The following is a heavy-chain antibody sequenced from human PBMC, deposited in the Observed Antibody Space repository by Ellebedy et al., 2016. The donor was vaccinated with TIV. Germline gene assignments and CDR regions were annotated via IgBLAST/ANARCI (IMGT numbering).Heavy chain of an antibody. CDR2: VSGDGRIT. D-gene: IGHD6-19*01. Sequence: PGGSLTLSCSASRFIFENFLMYWVLQAPGKGPEWVSRVSGDGRITNYADSVKSRFSISRDSANNMVYLQMNSLRVEDTAVYYCARDFRQWLAQGDALDVWGQGTTVTVSS. V-gene: IGHV3-74*01. CDR1: RFIFENFL. CDR3: ARDFRQWLAQGDALDV. J-gene: IGHJ6*02.